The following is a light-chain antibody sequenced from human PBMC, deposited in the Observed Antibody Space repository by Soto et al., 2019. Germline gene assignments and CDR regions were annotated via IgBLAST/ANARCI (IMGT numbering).Light chain of an antibody. V-gene: IGKV3-15*01. CDR2: GAA. CDR1: QSVNHN. J-gene: IGKJ1*01. CDR3: QQYYYWPPWT. Sequence: EIIMTRSPATLSVSPGERATLSCRASQSVNHNLAWYQQKPGQAPRLLIFGAATRATGIPARFSGSGPGTEFTLTSSRLHTEEPAGYCSQQYYYWPPWTFGQGTKVDIK.